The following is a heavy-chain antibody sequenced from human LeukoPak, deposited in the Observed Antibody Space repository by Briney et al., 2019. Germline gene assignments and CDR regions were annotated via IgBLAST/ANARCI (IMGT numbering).Heavy chain of an antibody. Sequence: SETLSLTCTVSGGSISSSSYYWGWIRQPPGKGLEWIGYIYYSGSTNYNPSLKSRVTISVDTSKNQFSLKLSSVTAADTAVYYCARGAREWELPDYWGQGTLVTVSS. V-gene: IGHV4-61*05. CDR2: IYYSGST. D-gene: IGHD1-26*01. CDR1: GGSISSSSYY. CDR3: ARGAREWELPDY. J-gene: IGHJ4*02.